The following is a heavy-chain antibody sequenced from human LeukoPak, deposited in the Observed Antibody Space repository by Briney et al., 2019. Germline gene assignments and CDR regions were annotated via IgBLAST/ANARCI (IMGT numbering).Heavy chain of an antibody. V-gene: IGHV3-23*01. D-gene: IGHD1-20*01. CDR1: GFTFSSYA. CDR2: ISGSGGST. Sequence: GRSLRLSCAASGFTFSSYAMSWVRQAPGKGLEWVSAISGSGGSTYYADSVKGRFTISRDNSKNTLYLQMNSLRAEDTAVYYCAKVGSITGTEDPFDYWGQGTLVTVSS. CDR3: AKVGSITGTEDPFDY. J-gene: IGHJ4*02.